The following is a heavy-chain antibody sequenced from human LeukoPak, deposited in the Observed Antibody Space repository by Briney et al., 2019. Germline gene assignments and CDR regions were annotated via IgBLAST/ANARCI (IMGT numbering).Heavy chain of an antibody. CDR2: VSKDTVTK. CDR3: ARNGGYDYFGY. J-gene: IGHJ4*02. D-gene: IGHD5-12*01. V-gene: IGHV3-30*03. CDR1: GFSLTHDA. Sequence: GGSLRLSCAASGFSLTHDAIHWVRQAPGKGLEWVAVVSKDTVTKFYRDSVKGRFTVSTDSSKNTVYLQMTGLRSEDTAVYYCARNGGYDYFGYWGQGTLVTVSS.